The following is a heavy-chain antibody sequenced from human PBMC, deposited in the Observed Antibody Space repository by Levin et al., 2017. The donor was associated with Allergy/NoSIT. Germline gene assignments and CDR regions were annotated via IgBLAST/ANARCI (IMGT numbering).Heavy chain of an antibody. D-gene: IGHD3-22*01. V-gene: IGHV4-34*01. CDR2: INHSGST. Sequence: SETLSLTCAVYGGSFSGYYWSWIRQPPGKGLEWIGEINHSGSTNYNPSLKSRVTISVDTSKNQFSLKLSSVTAADTAVYYCARGRGYYDSSGYYPRAHDAFDSWGQGTMVTVSS. CDR3: ARGRGYYDSSGYYPRAHDAFDS. J-gene: IGHJ3*02. CDR1: GGSFSGYY.